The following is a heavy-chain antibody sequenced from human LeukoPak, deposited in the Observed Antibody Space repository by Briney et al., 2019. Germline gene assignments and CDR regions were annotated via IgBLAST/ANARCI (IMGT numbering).Heavy chain of an antibody. CDR2: INPSGGST. J-gene: IGHJ4*02. CDR3: ARGFSYCGGDCYSNFDY. CDR1: GYTFTSYY. Sequence: GASVKVSCKASGYTFTSYYMHWVRQAPGQGLEWMGIINPSGGSTSYAQKFQGRVTMTRDMSTSTVYMELSSLRSEDTAVYYCARGFSYCGGDCYSNFDYWGQGTLVTVSS. D-gene: IGHD2-21*02. V-gene: IGHV1-46*01.